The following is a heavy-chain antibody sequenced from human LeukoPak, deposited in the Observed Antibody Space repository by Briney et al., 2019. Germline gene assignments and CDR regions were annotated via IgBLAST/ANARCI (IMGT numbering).Heavy chain of an antibody. Sequence: GGSLILSCVASGFIFSDYGIQWVRQAPGKGLEWVAVISYDGSNKDYADSVKGRFTISRDNTKNTLFLQMNSLRAEDTAVYYCAKSPYDTSGYYSYYYYYMDVWGKGTTVTVSS. CDR3: AKSPYDTSGYYSYYYYYMDV. CDR1: GFIFSDYG. D-gene: IGHD3-22*01. J-gene: IGHJ6*03. V-gene: IGHV3-30*18. CDR2: ISYDGSNK.